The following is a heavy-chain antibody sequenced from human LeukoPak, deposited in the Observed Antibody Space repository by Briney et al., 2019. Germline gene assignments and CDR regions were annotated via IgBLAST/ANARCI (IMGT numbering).Heavy chain of an antibody. D-gene: IGHD6-13*01. CDR2: ISGSGGST. CDR1: GFDFSSYA. V-gene: IGHV3-23*01. CDR3: AKDHSQAKYSITWKFDP. J-gene: IGHJ5*02. Sequence: GGSLRLSCTASGFDFSSYAMSWVRQAPGKGLEWVSVISGSGGSTYHADSVKGRFTISRDNSKNTLYLQMNSLRAEDTALYYCAKDHSQAKYSITWKFDPWGQGTPVTVSS.